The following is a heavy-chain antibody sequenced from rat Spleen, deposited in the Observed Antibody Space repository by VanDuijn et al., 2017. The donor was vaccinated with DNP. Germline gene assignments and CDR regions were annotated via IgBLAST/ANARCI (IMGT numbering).Heavy chain of an antibody. Sequence: EVQLVESGGGLVQPGRSLKLSCAASGFTFSNYDMAWVRQAPTKGLELVASISTSGGTTYYRDSVKGRFSVSRDNAKTTLYLQMDSLRSEDTATYYCTTTTEDYYAMDAWGQGTSVTVSS. CDR1: GFTFSNYD. V-gene: IGHV5-27*01. CDR3: TTTTEDYYAMDA. D-gene: IGHD1-11*01. CDR2: ISTSGGTT. J-gene: IGHJ4*01.